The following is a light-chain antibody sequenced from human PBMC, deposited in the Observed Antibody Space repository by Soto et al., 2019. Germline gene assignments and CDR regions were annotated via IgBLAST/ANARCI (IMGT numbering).Light chain of an antibody. Sequence: QSVLTQPASVSASPGQSITISCTGTSSDVGGSNYVSWYQQHTGKAPNLMIYEVTNRPPGVSNRFSGSKSGNTASLTISGLHAEEEDDYYCSLATSSSTLVFGGGTKLTVL. CDR2: EVT. V-gene: IGLV2-14*01. CDR3: SLATSSSTLV. J-gene: IGLJ3*02. CDR1: SSDVGGSNY.